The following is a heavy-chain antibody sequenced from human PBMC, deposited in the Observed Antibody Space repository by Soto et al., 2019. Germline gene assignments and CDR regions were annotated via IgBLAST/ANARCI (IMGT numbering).Heavy chain of an antibody. CDR3: AKGLRRLLRTQYYYGLDV. Sequence: GGSLRLSCAASGFTFSPYAMTWVRQAPGKGLEWVSSTSGSGGNTNYADSVKGRFTVSRDNSKRTLSLQMNSLTEEDTAIYYCAKGLRRLLRTQYYYGLDVWGRGTTVTVSS. J-gene: IGHJ6*02. V-gene: IGHV3-23*01. D-gene: IGHD3-16*01. CDR2: TSGSGGNT. CDR1: GFTFSPYA.